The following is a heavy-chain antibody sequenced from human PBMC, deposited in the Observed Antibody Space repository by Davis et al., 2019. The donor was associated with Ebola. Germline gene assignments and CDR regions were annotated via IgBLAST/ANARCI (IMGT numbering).Heavy chain of an antibody. CDR3: ARVAYGDYWRWFDP. D-gene: IGHD4-17*01. Sequence: GESLKISCAASGFTFSNYWMHWVRHAPGKGLVWVSRIKYDGSTTNYADSVKGRFTISRDNAKNTLYLQMNSLRAEDTAVYYCARVAYGDYWRWFDPWGQGTLVTVSS. CDR1: GFTFSNYW. J-gene: IGHJ5*02. CDR2: IKYDGSTT. V-gene: IGHV3-74*01.